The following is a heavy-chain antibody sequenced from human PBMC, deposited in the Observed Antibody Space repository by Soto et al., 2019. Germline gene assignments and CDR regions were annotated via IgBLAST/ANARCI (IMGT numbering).Heavy chain of an antibody. J-gene: IGHJ5*02. D-gene: IGHD6-19*01. CDR2: TRNKANSYTT. Sequence: EVQLVESGGGLVQPGGSLRLSCAASGFTFSDHYMDWVRQAPGKGLEWVGRTRNKANSYTTEYAASVKGRFTISRDDSKNSLYLQMNSLKTEDTAVYYCAREEYSSTAGSNNWFDPWGQGTLVTVSS. CDR3: AREEYSSTAGSNNWFDP. CDR1: GFTFSDHY. V-gene: IGHV3-72*01.